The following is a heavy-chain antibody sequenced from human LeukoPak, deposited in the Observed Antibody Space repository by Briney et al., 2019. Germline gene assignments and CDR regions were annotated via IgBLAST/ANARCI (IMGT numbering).Heavy chain of an antibody. V-gene: IGHV4-59*01. D-gene: IGHD2-15*01. J-gene: IGHJ4*02. Sequence: SEALSLTCTVSGGSISSYYWSWIRQPPGKGLEWIGYIYYSGSTNYNPSLKSRVTISVDTSKNQFSLKLSSVTAADTAVYYCARGYCSGGSCYLYYFDYWGQGTLVTVSS. CDR2: IYYSGST. CDR1: GGSISSYY. CDR3: ARGYCSGGSCYLYYFDY.